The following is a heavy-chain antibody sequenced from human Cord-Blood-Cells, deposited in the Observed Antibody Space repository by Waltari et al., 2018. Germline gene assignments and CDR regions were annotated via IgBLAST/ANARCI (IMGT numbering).Heavy chain of an antibody. D-gene: IGHD1-26*01. CDR2: ISYDGSNK. CDR1: GFTSRSYA. Sequence: QVQLVESGGGVVQPGRSLRLSCAASGFTSRSYAMHWVRQAPGKGLEWVAVISYDGSNKYYADSVKGRFTISRDNSKNTLYLQMNSLRAEDTAVYYCARAAGGSYFDYWGQGTLVTVSS. CDR3: ARAAGGSYFDY. J-gene: IGHJ4*02. V-gene: IGHV3-30*04.